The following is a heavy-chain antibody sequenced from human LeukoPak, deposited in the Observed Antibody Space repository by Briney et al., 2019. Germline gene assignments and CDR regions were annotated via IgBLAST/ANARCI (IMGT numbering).Heavy chain of an antibody. J-gene: IGHJ4*02. CDR3: ARTLDSDSSGYYLNY. D-gene: IGHD3-22*01. CDR1: GYTFTGYY. Sequence: ASVKVSCKASGYTFTGYYMQWVRQAPGQGLEWMGRINPNSGGTNYAQKFQGRVTLTRDTSTRKVYMELSSLRSEDTAVFYCARTLDSDSSGYYLNYWGQGTLVTVSS. V-gene: IGHV1-2*06. CDR2: INPNSGGT.